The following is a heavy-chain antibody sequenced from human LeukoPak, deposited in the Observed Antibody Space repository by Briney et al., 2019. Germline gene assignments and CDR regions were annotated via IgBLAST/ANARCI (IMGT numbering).Heavy chain of an antibody. J-gene: IGHJ1*01. CDR3: ARSSDTRFGELVL. V-gene: IGHV3-64*02. CDR2: ISSDGGST. D-gene: IGHD3-16*01. CDR1: GLSFSTSA. Sequence: GGSLRLSCAAFGLSFSTSAMHWVRQAPGKGLEYVAAISSDGGSTYHADSVKGRFTISRDNSKNTLYLQMGSLRTEDMAMYYCARSSDTRFGELVLWGQGTLVTVSS.